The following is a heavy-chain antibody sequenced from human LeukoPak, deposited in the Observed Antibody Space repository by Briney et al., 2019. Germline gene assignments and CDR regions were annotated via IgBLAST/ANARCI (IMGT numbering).Heavy chain of an antibody. CDR1: GYTFTDYY. CDR3: ARGAGSRAFDI. CDR2: VDPEDGET. D-gene: IGHD3-10*01. J-gene: IGHJ3*02. Sequence: GATVKISCKASGYTFTDYYMHWVQQAPGKGLEWMGRVDPEDGETIYAEKFQGRVTITADTSTDTAYMELSSLRSEDTAVYYCARGAGSRAFDIWGQGTMVTVSS. V-gene: IGHV1-69-2*01.